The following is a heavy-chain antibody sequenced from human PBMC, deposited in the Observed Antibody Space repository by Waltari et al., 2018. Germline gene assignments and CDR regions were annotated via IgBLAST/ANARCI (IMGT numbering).Heavy chain of an antibody. CDR2: IKQDGGET. CDR3: ARNSAGGGNTAYRTYDV. V-gene: IGHV3-7*01. J-gene: IGHJ3*01. D-gene: IGHD2-15*01. CDR1: VFSLSSYW. Sequence: EVQLVESGGDLVPPGGSLRLSCVTSVFSLSSYWMTWVRQAPGKGLEWVASIKQDGGETLYVDSVKGRFTISRDNAKNSLYLQMNTLRAEDTSLYYCARNSAGGGNTAYRTYDVWGHGTLVTVSS.